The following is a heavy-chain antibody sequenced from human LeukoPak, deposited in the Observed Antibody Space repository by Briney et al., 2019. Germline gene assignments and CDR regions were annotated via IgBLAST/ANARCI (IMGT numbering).Heavy chain of an antibody. J-gene: IGHJ4*02. V-gene: IGHV3-23*01. CDR1: GFTFSSYA. D-gene: IGHD2-8*01. CDR2: ISGSGNRT. Sequence: GGSLRLSCAASGFTFSSYAMSWVRQAPGKGLEWVSSISGSGNRTYYADSVKGRFSISRDNTKGSLFLQLNSLRAEDTAVYYCARDLGYCTNGVCHTGFDYWGQGTLVAVSS. CDR3: ARDLGYCTNGVCHTGFDY.